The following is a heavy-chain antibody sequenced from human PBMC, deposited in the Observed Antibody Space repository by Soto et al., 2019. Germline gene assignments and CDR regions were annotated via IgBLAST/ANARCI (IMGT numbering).Heavy chain of an antibody. Sequence: SETLSLTCTVSGGSISSSSYYWGWIRQPPGKGLEWIGSIYYSGNTYYNPSLKTRVTISLDKSKSQFSLKLNSVTAADSAVYFFACLEGIATLSYFLSYSAQGTLV. D-gene: IGHD1-1*01. J-gene: IGHJ4*02. CDR2: IYYSGNT. CDR3: ACLEGIATLSYFLSY. CDR1: GGSISSSSYY. V-gene: IGHV4-39*01.